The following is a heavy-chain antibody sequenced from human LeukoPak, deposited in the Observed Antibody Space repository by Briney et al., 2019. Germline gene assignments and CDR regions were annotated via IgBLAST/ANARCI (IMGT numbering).Heavy chain of an antibody. V-gene: IGHV1-2*04. Sequence: ASVKVSCKASGYTFAGYYMHWVRQAPGQGLEWMGWINPNSGGTNYAQKFQGWVTMTRDTSISTAYMELSRLRSDDTAVYSCARGPPNWGFDYWGQGTLVTVSS. CDR1: GYTFAGYY. D-gene: IGHD7-27*01. CDR2: INPNSGGT. CDR3: ARGPPNWGFDY. J-gene: IGHJ4*02.